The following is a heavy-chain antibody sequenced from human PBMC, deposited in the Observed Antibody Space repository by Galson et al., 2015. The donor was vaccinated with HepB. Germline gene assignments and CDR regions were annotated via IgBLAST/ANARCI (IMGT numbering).Heavy chain of an antibody. Sequence: SLRLSCAASGFTFSSYAMSWVRQAPGKGLEYVAGISGGGGSTYYAGSVEGRFAISRDNSKNTVYLQMNSLKADDTALYYCAKDVLDGWLDSWGQGTLVTVSS. CDR2: ISGGGGST. D-gene: IGHD2-15*01. V-gene: IGHV3-23*01. CDR3: AKDVLDGWLDS. J-gene: IGHJ4*02. CDR1: GFTFSSYA.